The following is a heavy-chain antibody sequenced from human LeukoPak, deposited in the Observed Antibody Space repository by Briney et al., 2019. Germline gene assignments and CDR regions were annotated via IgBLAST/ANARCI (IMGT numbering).Heavy chain of an antibody. CDR3: ARGLTTVTPLLGY. CDR1: GFTFSSYA. V-gene: IGHV3-30-3*01. J-gene: IGHJ4*02. D-gene: IGHD4-17*01. CDR2: IPYDGSNK. Sequence: PGGSLRLSCAASGFTFSSYAMHWVRQAPGKGLEWVAVIPYDGSNKYYADSVKGRFTISRDNSKNTLYLQMNSLRAEDTAVYYCARGLTTVTPLLGYWGQGTLVTVSS.